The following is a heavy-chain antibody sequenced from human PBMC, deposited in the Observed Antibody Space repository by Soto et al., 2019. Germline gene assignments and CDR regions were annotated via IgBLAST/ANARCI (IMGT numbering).Heavy chain of an antibody. J-gene: IGHJ4*02. D-gene: IGHD3-10*01. CDR2: INPILSMS. CDR3: ATSDGSGDRAFDY. Sequence: QVQLVQSGAEVKRPGSSVKVSCKASGDTFAFYSINWVRQAPGLGLEWMGRINPILSMSSYAERFQGRVTMTADKGTSTAYMVLNGLRSEGAAMYYGATSDGSGDRAFDYWGQGALVTVSS. V-gene: IGHV1-69*02. CDR1: GDTFAFYS.